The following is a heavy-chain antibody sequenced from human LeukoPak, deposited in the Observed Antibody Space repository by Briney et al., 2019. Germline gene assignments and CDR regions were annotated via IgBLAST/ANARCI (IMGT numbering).Heavy chain of an antibody. CDR3: ARVGCDGDSCYQSRGAFDI. CDR1: GGSISNSNYY. V-gene: IGHV4-39*07. CDR2: IYYSGST. D-gene: IGHD2-15*01. J-gene: IGHJ3*02. Sequence: TPSETLSLTCTVSGGSISNSNYYWGWIRQPPGKGLEWIGSIYYSGSTYYNPSLKSRATISVDTSKSQFSLKVRSVTAADTAMYYCARVGCDGDSCYQSRGAFDIWGQGTMVTVSS.